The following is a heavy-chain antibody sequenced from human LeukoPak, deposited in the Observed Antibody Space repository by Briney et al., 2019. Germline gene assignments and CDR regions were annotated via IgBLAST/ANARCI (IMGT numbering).Heavy chain of an antibody. D-gene: IGHD5-18*01. Sequence: ASVKVSCEASGYTFTSYDINWVRQATGQGLEWMGWMNPNSGNTGYAQKFQGRVTMTRNTSISTAYMELSRLRSEDTAVYYCARGQRWIQLSGHYYYYGMDVWGQGTTVTVSS. CDR1: GYTFTSYD. CDR2: MNPNSGNT. CDR3: ARGQRWIQLSGHYYYYGMDV. J-gene: IGHJ6*02. V-gene: IGHV1-8*01.